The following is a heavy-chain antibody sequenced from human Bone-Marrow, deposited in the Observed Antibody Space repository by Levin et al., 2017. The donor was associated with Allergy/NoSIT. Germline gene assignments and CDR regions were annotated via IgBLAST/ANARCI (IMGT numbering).Heavy chain of an antibody. CDR1: GFTFSSYA. V-gene: IGHV3-23*01. CDR2: ISGSGGST. J-gene: IGHJ5*02. D-gene: IGHD6-13*01. Sequence: SGGSLRLSCAASGFTFSSYAMSWVRQAPGKGLEWVSAISGSGGSTYYADSVKGRFTISRDNSKNTLYLQMNSLRAEDTAVYYCAKEPRPSRQLVLGAEDNWFDPWGQGTLVTVSS. CDR3: AKEPRPSRQLVLGAEDNWFDP.